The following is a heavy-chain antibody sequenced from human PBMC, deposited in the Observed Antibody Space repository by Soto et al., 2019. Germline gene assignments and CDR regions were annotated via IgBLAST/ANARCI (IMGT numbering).Heavy chain of an antibody. CDR1: GLTFSSHA. V-gene: IGHV3-23*01. CDR3: VKESGDYLGYFDY. D-gene: IGHD4-17*01. Sequence: VQLLESGGGMVQPGGSLRLSCAASGLTFSSHAMSWVRQAPGKGLEWVSAISGSGGYTYYADSVKGRFTISRDNSRNTLSLQMNSLRAEDTAVYYCVKESGDYLGYFDYWGQGTLVTVSS. CDR2: ISGSGGYT. J-gene: IGHJ4*02.